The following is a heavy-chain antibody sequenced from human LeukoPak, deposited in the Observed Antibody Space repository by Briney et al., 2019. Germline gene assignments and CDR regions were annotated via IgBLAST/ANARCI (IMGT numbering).Heavy chain of an antibody. D-gene: IGHD2-15*01. CDR1: GFTFSSYW. CDR3: AGGQGWLLDY. V-gene: IGHV3-7*05. Sequence: PGGSLRLSCAASGFTFSSYWMTWVRRAPGKGLEWVANIKQDGSEQYYMDSVRGRFTISGDNAKNSLFLQMNSLRVEDTAVYYCAGGQGWLLDYWGQGALVTVSS. CDR2: IKQDGSEQ. J-gene: IGHJ4*02.